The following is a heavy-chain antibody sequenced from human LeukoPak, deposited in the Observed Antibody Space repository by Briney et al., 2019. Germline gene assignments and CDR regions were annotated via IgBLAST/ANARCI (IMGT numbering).Heavy chain of an antibody. J-gene: IGHJ6*02. Sequence: ASVKVSCKASGYTFTSYDINWVRQATEQGLEWMGWMNPNSGNTGYAQKFQGRVTMTRNTSISTAYMELSSLRSEDTAVYYCARAGEEWLVRFYYYYYGMDVWGQGTTVTVSS. CDR1: GYTFTSYD. CDR3: ARAGEEWLVRFYYYYYGMDV. V-gene: IGHV1-8*01. CDR2: MNPNSGNT. D-gene: IGHD6-19*01.